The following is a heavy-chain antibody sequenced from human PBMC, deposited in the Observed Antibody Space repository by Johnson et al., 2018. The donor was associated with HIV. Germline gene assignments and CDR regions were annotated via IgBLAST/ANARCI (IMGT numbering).Heavy chain of an antibody. CDR1: GFTFSSYW. J-gene: IGHJ3*02. CDR3: ARVTKYYFDSSVDAFDI. D-gene: IGHD3-22*01. CDR2: INSDGSST. Sequence: MQLVESGGGLVQPGGSLRLSCAVSGFTFSSYWMHWVRQAPGKGLVWVSRINSDGSSTRYADSVKGRFTISRDNAKNSLYLQMNSLRAEDTAVYFCARVTKYYFDSSVDAFDIWGQGTVVTVSS. V-gene: IGHV3-74*02.